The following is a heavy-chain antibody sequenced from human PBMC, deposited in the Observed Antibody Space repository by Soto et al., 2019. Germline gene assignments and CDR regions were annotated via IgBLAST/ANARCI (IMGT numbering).Heavy chain of an antibody. J-gene: IGHJ2*01. Sequence: LQQWGTGLLKPSETLSLKCSVYVGSSRAYHLSLIRPSPGEGLEWVGEFSYSGSLNYNPFLKGRVAVSLDTSTNHFSLTMTSVTAGDTAFYLCAGGPRYLSVTLWVRGTLVTVS. CDR3: AGGPRYLSVTL. V-gene: IGHV4-34*01. D-gene: IGHD1-20*01. CDR2: FSYSGSL. CDR1: VGSSRAYH.